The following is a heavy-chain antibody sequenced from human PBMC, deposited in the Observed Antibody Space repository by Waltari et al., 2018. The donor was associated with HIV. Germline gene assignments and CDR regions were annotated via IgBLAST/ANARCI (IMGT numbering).Heavy chain of an antibody. CDR3: ARVVYWYFDL. CDR1: GASITSDNYY. CDR2: VYYRWST. J-gene: IGHJ2*01. V-gene: IGHV4-31*02. Sequence: QVQLQESGPGLVKPSQTLSLTCNVSGASITSDNYYWAWIRQHPEKGLECIGFVYYRWSTFSNPSFKSRATMSVDTSKNQFSLEVTSMTAADTAVYYCARVVYWYFDLWGRGTLVTVSS.